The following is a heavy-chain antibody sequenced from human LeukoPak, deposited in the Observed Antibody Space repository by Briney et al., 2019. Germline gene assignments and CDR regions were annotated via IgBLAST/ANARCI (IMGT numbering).Heavy chain of an antibody. V-gene: IGHV4-34*01. CDR2: INHSGST. D-gene: IGHD3-16*01. J-gene: IGHJ4*02. Sequence: SETLSLTCAVYGGSFSGYYWSWIRQPPGKGLEWIGEINHSGSTNYNLSLKSRVTISVDTSKNQFSLKLSSVTAADTAVYYCAREPPGGRFFDYWGQGTLVTVSS. CDR3: AREPPGGRFFDY. CDR1: GGSFSGYY.